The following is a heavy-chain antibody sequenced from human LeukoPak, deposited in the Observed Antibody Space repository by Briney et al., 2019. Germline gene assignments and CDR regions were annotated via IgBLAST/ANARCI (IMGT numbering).Heavy chain of an antibody. D-gene: IGHD3-22*01. J-gene: IGHJ3*02. CDR3: ARDEYYYDSSGYFYPTVYDAFDI. CDR1: GFTFSSYG. CDR2: IWYDGSNK. Sequence: GRSLRLSCAASGFTFSSYGMHWVRQAPGKGLEWVAVIWYDGSNKFYADSVKGRFIISRDNSKSTLYLQMNSLRAEDTALYYCARDEYYYDSSGYFYPTVYDAFDIWGQGTLVTVSS. V-gene: IGHV3-33*01.